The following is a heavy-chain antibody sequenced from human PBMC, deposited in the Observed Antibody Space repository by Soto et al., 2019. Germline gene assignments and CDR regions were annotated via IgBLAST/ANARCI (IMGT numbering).Heavy chain of an antibody. Sequence: VQLLESGGGLVEPGGSLRLSCAASGLAFSSHAMSWVRQAPGKGLEWVSSISISGGNTYYADSVRGRFTITRDNSKNTLYLHMNSLTAEDTAIYYCANEIRPNDYWGQGTLVTVSS. CDR2: ISISGGNT. V-gene: IGHV3-23*01. CDR1: GLAFSSHA. J-gene: IGHJ4*02. CDR3: ANEIRPNDY. D-gene: IGHD4-17*01.